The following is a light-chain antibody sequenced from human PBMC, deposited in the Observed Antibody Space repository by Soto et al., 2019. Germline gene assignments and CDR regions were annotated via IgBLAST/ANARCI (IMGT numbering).Light chain of an antibody. Sequence: QPALTQPASVSGSPGQSITISCTGTSSDVGGYNFVSWYQQHQGKAPKLMIYDVSNRPSGVANRFSGSKSGNTASLTISGLQAEDEAHYYCSSYSSTNTQLFGGGTKLTVL. J-gene: IGLJ2*01. CDR3: SSYSSTNTQL. CDR2: DVS. CDR1: SSDVGGYNF. V-gene: IGLV2-14*03.